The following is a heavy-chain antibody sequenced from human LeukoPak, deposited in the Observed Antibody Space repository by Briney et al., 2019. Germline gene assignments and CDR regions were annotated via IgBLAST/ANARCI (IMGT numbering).Heavy chain of an antibody. CDR1: GFIFSSYA. J-gene: IGHJ4*02. D-gene: IGHD6-19*01. V-gene: IGHV3-30*04. CDR2: VSYDGSNK. CDR3: AREGNPLRIAVAGGVDY. Sequence: PGGSLRLSCAASGFIFSSYAMHWVRQAPGKGLEWLAVVSYDGSNKYYADFVKGRFTISRDNSKNTLYLQMNSLRAEDTAVYYCAREGNPLRIAVAGGVDYWGQGTLVTVSS.